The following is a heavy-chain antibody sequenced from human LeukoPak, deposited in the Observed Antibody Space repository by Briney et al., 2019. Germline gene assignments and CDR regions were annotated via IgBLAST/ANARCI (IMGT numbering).Heavy chain of an antibody. CDR3: ARVGAAAGDY. V-gene: IGHV1-2*02. J-gene: IGHJ4*02. D-gene: IGHD6-13*01. CDR2: INPNNGGT. CDR1: GYTFTDYY. Sequence: ASVKVSCKASGYTFTDYYMHWVRQAPGQGLEWMGWINPNNGGTNYAQNFQGRVTMTRDTSISTAYMELSRLRSDDTAVYYCARVGAAAGDYWGQGTLVTVSS.